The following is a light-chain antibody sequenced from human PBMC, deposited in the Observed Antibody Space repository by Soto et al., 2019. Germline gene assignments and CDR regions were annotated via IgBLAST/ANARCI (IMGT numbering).Light chain of an antibody. CDR1: SSDVGGYNY. CDR3: FSYAGSYTLYV. Sequence: QSALTQPRSVSGSPGQSVTISCTGTSSDVGGYNYVSWYQQHPGKAPKLMIYDVSKRPSGVTDRFSGSKSGNTASLTISGLQAEDEADYYCFSYAGSYTLYVFGSGTKLTVL. V-gene: IGLV2-11*01. CDR2: DVS. J-gene: IGLJ1*01.